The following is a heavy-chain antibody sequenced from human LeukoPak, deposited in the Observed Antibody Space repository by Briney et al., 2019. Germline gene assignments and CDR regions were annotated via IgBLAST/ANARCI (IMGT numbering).Heavy chain of an antibody. Sequence: GESLKISCKGSGYSFTSYWIGWVRQMPGKGLEWMGIIYPGDSDTRYSPSFQGQVTISADKSISTAYLQWSSLQASDTAMYYCARRRRLQSSSWYSFDYWGQGTLVTVSS. CDR3: ARRRRLQSSSWYSFDY. V-gene: IGHV5-51*01. CDR1: GYSFTSYW. CDR2: IYPGDSDT. J-gene: IGHJ4*02. D-gene: IGHD6-13*01.